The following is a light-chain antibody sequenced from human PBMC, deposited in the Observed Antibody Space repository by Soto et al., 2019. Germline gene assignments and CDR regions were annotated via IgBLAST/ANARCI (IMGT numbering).Light chain of an antibody. V-gene: IGLV2-14*01. CDR2: DVS. Sequence: QSVRTQPASVSGSPGQSITISCTGTSSDVGGYNYVSWYQQHPGKVPKLMIYDVSNRPSGVSNRFSGSKSGNTASLTISGLQAEDEADSYCSSYKSSSTYVFGTVTKVTVL. CDR1: SSDVGGYNY. J-gene: IGLJ1*01. CDR3: SSYKSSSTYV.